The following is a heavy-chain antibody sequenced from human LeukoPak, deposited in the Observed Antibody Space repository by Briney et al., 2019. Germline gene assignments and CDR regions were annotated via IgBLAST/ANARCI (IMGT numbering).Heavy chain of an antibody. Sequence: GGSLRLSCAASGFTFTSYGMHWVRQAPGKGLEWVAFIRYDGSNKYYVDSVKGRFTISRDNSKNTLFLQMNSLRAEDTAVYYCAKDALVVGPAIEQGDFYYYMDVWGKGTTVTVSS. D-gene: IGHD2-2*01. V-gene: IGHV3-30*02. CDR2: IRYDGSNK. J-gene: IGHJ6*03. CDR1: GFTFTSYG. CDR3: AKDALVVGPAIEQGDFYYYMDV.